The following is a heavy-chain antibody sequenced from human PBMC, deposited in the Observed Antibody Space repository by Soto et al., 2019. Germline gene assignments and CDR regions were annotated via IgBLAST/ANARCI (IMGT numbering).Heavy chain of an antibody. J-gene: IGHJ5*02. CDR1: GGSFGSSAYY. CDR3: SRRAPEGFDP. CDR2: INYSGTT. V-gene: IGHV4-39*02. Sequence: ETLSLTCAVSGGSFGSSAYYWGWIRQAPGKGLEWIGSINYSGTTYYNPSLKSRVTISVDTSKNHFSLKLSSVTAADTALYYCSRRAPEGFDPWGQGTLVTVSS.